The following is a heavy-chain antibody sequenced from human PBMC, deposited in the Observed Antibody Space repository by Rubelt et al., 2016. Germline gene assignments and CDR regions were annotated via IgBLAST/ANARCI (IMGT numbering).Heavy chain of an antibody. CDR2: IRYDGSNK. J-gene: IGHJ4*02. CDR3: AKDSPQSRSPSF. Sequence: GLEWVAFIRYDGSNKYYADSVKGRFTISRDNSKNTLYLQMNSLRAEDTAVYYCAKDSPQSRSPSFGGQGTLVTVSS. V-gene: IGHV3-30*02. D-gene: IGHD2-15*01.